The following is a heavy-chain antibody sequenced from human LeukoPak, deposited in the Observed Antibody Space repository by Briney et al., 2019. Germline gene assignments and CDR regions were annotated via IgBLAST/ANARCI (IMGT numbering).Heavy chain of an antibody. V-gene: IGHV3-49*04. CDR1: GFNFGDHA. D-gene: IGHD5-18*01. Sequence: PGGSLRLSCITSGFNFGDHAMTWVRQAPGKGLEWVGLIRSKAYRGTTEYAASVKGRFTISRDDSKSVVYLQMNSLKSEDTAVYYCSRGPIQLWVHNGVDVWGQGTTVTVSS. CDR2: IRSKAYRGTT. CDR3: SRGPIQLWVHNGVDV. J-gene: IGHJ6*02.